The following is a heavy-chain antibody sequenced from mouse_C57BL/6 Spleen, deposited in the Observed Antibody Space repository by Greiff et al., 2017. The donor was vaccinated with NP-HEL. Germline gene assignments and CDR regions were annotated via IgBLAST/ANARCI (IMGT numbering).Heavy chain of an antibody. Sequence: EVQGVESGGGLVKPGGSLKLSCAASGFTFSSYAMSWVRQTPEKRLEWVATISDGGSYTYYPDNVKGRFTISRDNAKNNLYLQMSHLKSEDTAMYYCARPYDGFDYGGQGTTLTVSS. CDR2: ISDGGSYT. CDR1: GFTFSSYA. J-gene: IGHJ2*01. V-gene: IGHV5-4*01. D-gene: IGHD2-3*01. CDR3: ARPYDGFDY.